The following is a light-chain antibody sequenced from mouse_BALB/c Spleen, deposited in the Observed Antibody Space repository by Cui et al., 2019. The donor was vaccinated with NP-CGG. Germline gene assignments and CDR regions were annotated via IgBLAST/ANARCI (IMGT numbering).Light chain of an antibody. CDR1: TGAVTTSNY. CDR3: ALWYSNHWV. J-gene: IGLJ1*01. Sequence: AVVTQDSALTTSPGETVTLTCRPNTGAVTTSNYANWVQEKPDHLFTGLIGGTNNRAPGVPARFSGSLIGDKAALTITGAQTEDEAIYFCALWYSNHWVFGGGTKLTVL. CDR2: GTN. V-gene: IGLV1*01.